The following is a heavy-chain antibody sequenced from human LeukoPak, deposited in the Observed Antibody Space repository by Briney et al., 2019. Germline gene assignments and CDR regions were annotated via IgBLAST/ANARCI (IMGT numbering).Heavy chain of an antibody. Sequence: GGSLRLSCAASGFTFSSYWMNWARQAPGKGLEWVAVISYDGSNKFYLDSVKGRFTISRDNSKNTVYLQMNSLRAEDTAVYYCAKEKTGSNYDCWGQGTLVTVSS. CDR1: GFTFSSYW. CDR3: AKEKTGSNYDC. CDR2: ISYDGSNK. J-gene: IGHJ4*02. D-gene: IGHD3-9*01. V-gene: IGHV3-30*18.